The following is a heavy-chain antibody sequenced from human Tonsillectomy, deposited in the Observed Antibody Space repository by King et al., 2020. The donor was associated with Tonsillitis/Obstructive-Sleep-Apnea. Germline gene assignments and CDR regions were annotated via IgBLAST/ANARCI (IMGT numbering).Heavy chain of an antibody. J-gene: IGHJ4*02. V-gene: IGHV3-15*01. CDR2: MKSKNDGGTT. CDR3: TTEADTMVRGVIPLAFAY. CDR1: GFTLSNAW. Sequence: VQLVESGGGLVKPGGSLRLSCAASGFTLSNAWMSWVRQAPGKGLEWVGRMKSKNDGGTTDYAAPVKGRFTISRDDSKNTLHLQMNSLKTEDTAVYYCTTEADTMVRGVIPLAFAYWGQGTLVTVSS. D-gene: IGHD3-10*01.